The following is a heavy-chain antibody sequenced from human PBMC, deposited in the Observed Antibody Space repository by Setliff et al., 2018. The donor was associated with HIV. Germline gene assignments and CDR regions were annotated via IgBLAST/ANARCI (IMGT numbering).Heavy chain of an antibody. D-gene: IGHD3-16*01. CDR1: GFTFGDFA. Sequence: GGSLRLSCTGSGFTFGDFAMNWVRQASGKGLEWVGSIRSKPYGGHGSIIHYADSVKGRFTISRDNAKNSVYLQMHSLRVEDTAVYYCAAVPWGHSSLIIDHWGQGTPVTVSS. CDR3: AAVPWGHSSLIIDH. V-gene: IGHV3-48*03. J-gene: IGHJ4*02. CDR2: IRSKPYGGHGSII.